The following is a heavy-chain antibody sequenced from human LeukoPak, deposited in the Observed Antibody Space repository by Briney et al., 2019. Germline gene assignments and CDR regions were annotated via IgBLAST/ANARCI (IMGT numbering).Heavy chain of an antibody. V-gene: IGHV3-23*01. Sequence: TVGSLRLSCAASGFTFSSYAMSWVRQAPGKGLEWVSIISDSGGSTYYADSVKGRFTISRDNSKNTLYLQMNSLRVEDTAVYYCAPSAFDYWGQGTLVTVSS. CDR2: ISDSGGST. CDR3: APSAFDY. CDR1: GFTFSSYA. J-gene: IGHJ4*02.